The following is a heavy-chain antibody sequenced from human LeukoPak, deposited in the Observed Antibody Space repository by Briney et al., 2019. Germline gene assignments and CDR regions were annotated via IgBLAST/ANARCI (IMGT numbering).Heavy chain of an antibody. J-gene: IGHJ4*02. CDR2: IIPILGIA. CDR1: GGTFSSYA. D-gene: IGHD1-26*01. CDR3: ARDPYSGSYFGY. Sequence: HRASVKVSCKASGGTFSSYAISWVRQAPGQGLEWMGRIIPILGIANYAQKFQGRVTITADKSTSTAYMELSSLRSEDTAVYYCARDPYSGSYFGYWGQGTLVTVSS. V-gene: IGHV1-69*04.